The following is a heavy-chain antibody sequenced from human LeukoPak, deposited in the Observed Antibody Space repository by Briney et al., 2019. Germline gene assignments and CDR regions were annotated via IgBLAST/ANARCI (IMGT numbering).Heavy chain of an antibody. D-gene: IGHD3-10*01. Sequence: SETLSLTCTVSGGSISSSSYYWGWIRQPPGKGLEWIGSIYYSGSTYYNPSLKSRVTISVDTSKNQFSLKLSSVTAADTAVYYCARPLYEKGQYYGSGRIDAFDIWGQGTMVTVSP. CDR2: IYYSGST. J-gene: IGHJ3*02. CDR1: GGSISSSSYY. CDR3: ARPLYEKGQYYGSGRIDAFDI. V-gene: IGHV4-39*01.